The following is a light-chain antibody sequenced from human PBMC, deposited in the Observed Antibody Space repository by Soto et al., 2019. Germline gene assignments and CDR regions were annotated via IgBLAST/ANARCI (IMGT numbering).Light chain of an antibody. Sequence: IQMTQFPATLPASVGHRVTITCRASQSTANWLAWYQQKPGKAPKVVIYDASSLGSGVPSRFSGSGSGTEFTLTISSLQPDDFATYYCQQYTSFPYSFGQGTKVDIK. CDR3: QQYTSFPYS. CDR2: DAS. V-gene: IGKV1-5*01. CDR1: QSTANW. J-gene: IGKJ2*03.